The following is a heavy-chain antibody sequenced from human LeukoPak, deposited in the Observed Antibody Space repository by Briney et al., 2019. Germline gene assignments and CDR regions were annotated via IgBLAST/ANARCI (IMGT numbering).Heavy chain of an antibody. V-gene: IGHV3-66*01. CDR3: AMDSAWLPLKFDY. Sequence: GGSLRLSCAASGFTFSSYWMSWVRQAPGKGLEWVSVLYSGGSTYYTDSVKGRFTISRDNSNNTLHLQMNNLRAEDTAVYYCAMDSAWLPLKFDYWGPGTLAAVST. J-gene: IGHJ4*02. CDR1: GFTFSSYW. D-gene: IGHD5-24*01. CDR2: LYSGGST.